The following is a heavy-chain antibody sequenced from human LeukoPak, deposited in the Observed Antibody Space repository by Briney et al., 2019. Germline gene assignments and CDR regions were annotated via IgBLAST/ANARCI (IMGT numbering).Heavy chain of an antibody. CDR2: FYNSGRS. J-gene: IGHJ4*02. CDR1: DDSISDYY. V-gene: IGHV4-59*01. Sequence: SSETLSLTCTVSDDSISDYYRGWIRQPPGKGLEWIGYFYNSGRSTYNPSLKSRVTISADTSKNHFSLKLNSVTTADTAVYYCTRGAGWLIDYWGQGILVTVSS. CDR3: TRGAGWLIDY. D-gene: IGHD3-16*01.